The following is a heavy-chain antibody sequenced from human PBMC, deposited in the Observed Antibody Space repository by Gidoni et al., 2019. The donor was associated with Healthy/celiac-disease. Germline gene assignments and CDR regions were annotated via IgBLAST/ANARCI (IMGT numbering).Heavy chain of an antibody. CDR2: IYFSGST. D-gene: IGHD6-13*01. J-gene: IGHJ4*02. V-gene: IGHV4-39*07. CDR1: GGSISSSSYY. CDR3: ARDYRDSSSWYDVRNWDY. Sequence: QLPLQESGPGLVMPSETLSLPCTVSGGSISSSSYYWGWIRQPPGKGLEWLGSIYFSGSTYYNPSLKSRVTISVDTSKNQFSLKLSSVTAADTAVYYCARDYRDSSSWYDVRNWDYWGQGTLVTVSS.